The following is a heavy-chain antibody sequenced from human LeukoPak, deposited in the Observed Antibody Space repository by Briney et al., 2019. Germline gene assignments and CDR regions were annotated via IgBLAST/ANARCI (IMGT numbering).Heavy chain of an antibody. J-gene: IGHJ6*02. CDR1: GGTFSSYA. Sequence: ASVKVSCKASGGTFSSYAISWVRQAPGEGLEWMGRIIPIFGIANYAQKFQGRVTITADKSTSTAYMELSSLRSEDTAVYYCARDKSDIVVVPAAIQDYYYYGMDVWGQGTTVTVSS. V-gene: IGHV1-69*04. D-gene: IGHD2-2*02. CDR3: ARDKSDIVVVPAAIQDYYYYGMDV. CDR2: IIPIFGIA.